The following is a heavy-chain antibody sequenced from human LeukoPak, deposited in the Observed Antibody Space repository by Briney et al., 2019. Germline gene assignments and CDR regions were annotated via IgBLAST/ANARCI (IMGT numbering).Heavy chain of an antibody. J-gene: IGHJ6*03. D-gene: IGHD3-9*01. Sequence: GGSLRLSCAASGFTFSSYWMSWVRQAPGKGLEWVANIKQDGSEKYYVDSVKGRFTISRDNAKNLLYLQMNSLRAEDTAVYYCARGGEERLRYFDWPMDVWGKGTTVTVSS. V-gene: IGHV3-7*01. CDR1: GFTFSSYW. CDR3: ARGGEERLRYFDWPMDV. CDR2: IKQDGSEK.